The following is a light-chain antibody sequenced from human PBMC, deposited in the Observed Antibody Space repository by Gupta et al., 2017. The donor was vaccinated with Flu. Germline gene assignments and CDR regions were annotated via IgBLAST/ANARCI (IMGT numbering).Light chain of an antibody. CDR2: GAS. J-gene: IGKJ4*01. CDR1: QSVTSN. Sequence: GERATLSCWASQSVTSNLAWYQQKPGQAPRLLIYGASTRATGTPARFSGSGYGTEFTLTISSLQSEDFAVYYCQQYNDWPLTFGGGTKVEIK. CDR3: QQYNDWPLT. V-gene: IGKV3-15*01.